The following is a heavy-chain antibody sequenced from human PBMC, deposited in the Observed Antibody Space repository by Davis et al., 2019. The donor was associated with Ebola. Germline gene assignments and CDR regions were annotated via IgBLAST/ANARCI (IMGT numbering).Heavy chain of an antibody. D-gene: IGHD5-12*01. CDR1: GCTFSSYA. V-gene: IGHV1-69*13. CDR2: IIPIFGTA. CDR3: ARCGYSGYDKSHYYYYYGMDV. J-gene: IGHJ6*02. Sequence: SVKVSCKASGCTFSSYAISWVRQAPGQGLEWMGGIIPIFGTANYAQKFQGRVTITADESTSTAYMELSSLRSEDTAVYYCARCGYSGYDKSHYYYYYGMDVWGQGTTVTVSS.